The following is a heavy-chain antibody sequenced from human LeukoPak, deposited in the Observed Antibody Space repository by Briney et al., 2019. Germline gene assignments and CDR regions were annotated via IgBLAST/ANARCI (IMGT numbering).Heavy chain of an antibody. CDR3: AKVGDFWSGYYSYYCYYMDV. CDR1: GFTFSSYG. V-gene: IGHV3-30*02. D-gene: IGHD3-3*01. J-gene: IGHJ6*03. CDR2: IRYDGSNK. Sequence: GGSLRLSCAASGFTFSSYGMHWVRQAPGKGLEWVAFIRYDGSNKYYADSVKGRFTISRDNSKNTLYLQMNSLRAEDTAVYYCAKVGDFWSGYYSYYCYYMDVWGKGTTVTVSS.